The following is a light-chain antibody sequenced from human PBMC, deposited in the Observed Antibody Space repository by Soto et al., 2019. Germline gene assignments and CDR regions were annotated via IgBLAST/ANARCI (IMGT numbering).Light chain of an antibody. Sequence: DIRMTQSPSSLSASVGDRVTITCRASQTISIYLNWYQVKPGKAPNLLIYGATRLQTGVPSRFTGSAAGTEFSLTITSLQPEELATYFCQESDSFPYTFGQGTKLEIK. CDR3: QESDSFPYT. CDR2: GAT. J-gene: IGKJ2*01. V-gene: IGKV1-39*01. CDR1: QTISIY.